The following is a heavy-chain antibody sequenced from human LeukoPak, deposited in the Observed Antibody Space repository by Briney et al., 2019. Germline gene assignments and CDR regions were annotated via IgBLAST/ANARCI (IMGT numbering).Heavy chain of an antibody. J-gene: IGHJ4*02. Sequence: GGSLRLSCSASGFTFSLYAMHWVRQAPGKGLEYVSAINSDGSYICYADSVKGRFTISRDNSKSTLCLQMNSLRAEDTAVYYCAKQLGYCSDGSCCFPYWGQGTLVTVSS. D-gene: IGHD2-15*01. V-gene: IGHV3-64*04. CDR3: AKQLGYCSDGSCCFPY. CDR1: GFTFSLYA. CDR2: INSDGSYI.